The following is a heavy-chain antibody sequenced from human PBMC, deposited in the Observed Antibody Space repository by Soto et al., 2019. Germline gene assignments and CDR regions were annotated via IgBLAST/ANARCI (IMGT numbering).Heavy chain of an antibody. V-gene: IGHV3-23*01. J-gene: IGHJ6*02. D-gene: IGHD3-10*01. CDR3: ARHYGSGRSDYYYGMEV. CDR2: IHGSGGST. Sequence: EVQLLESGGGSVQPGGSLRLSCAASGFTFSSYAMSWVRQAPGTGLEWFSDIHGSGGSTDYADSVKGRFTISRDNSKNALHVQITSSRAGDTAVYYCARHYGSGRSDYYYGMEVWGQGSTVTVSS. CDR1: GFTFSSYA.